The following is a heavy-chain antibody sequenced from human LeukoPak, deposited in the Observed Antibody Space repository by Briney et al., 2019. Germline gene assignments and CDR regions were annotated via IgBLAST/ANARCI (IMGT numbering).Heavy chain of an antibody. V-gene: IGHV3-49*03. CDR2: IRSIAYGGTT. J-gene: IGHJ4*02. Sequence: GWSLRLSYTASVFTFGDYALSGLDQAPGKGRNGVDFIRSIAYGGTTEYVASVKGKFTISSVESKVIPYLQLYNLRTEDTAVYYCNRAARSWYRFSDYWGQGTLVTVSS. CDR3: NRAARSWYRFSDY. D-gene: IGHD6-13*01. CDR1: VFTFGDYA.